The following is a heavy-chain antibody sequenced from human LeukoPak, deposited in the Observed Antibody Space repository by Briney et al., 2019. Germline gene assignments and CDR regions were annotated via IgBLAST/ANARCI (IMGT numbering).Heavy chain of an antibody. V-gene: IGHV4-39*01. CDR1: GGSISSSSYY. J-gene: IGHJ4*02. Sequence: SETLSLTCTVSGGSISSSSYYWGWIRQPPGKGLEWIGSIYYSGSTYYNPSLKSRVTISVDTSKNQFSLKLSSVTAADTAVYYCARHALFYGGQGALDYWGQGTLVTVSS. D-gene: IGHD4-23*01. CDR3: ARHALFYGGQGALDY. CDR2: IYYSGST.